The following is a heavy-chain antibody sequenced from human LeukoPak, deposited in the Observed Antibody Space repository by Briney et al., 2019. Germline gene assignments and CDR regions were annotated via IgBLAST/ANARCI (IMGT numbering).Heavy chain of an antibody. Sequence: ASETLSLTCTVSGGSISSSSYYWGWIRQPPGKGLEWIGSFYYSGSTYYNPSLKSRVTISVDTSKNQFSLKLSSVTAADTAVYYCARPHHYYDSSGSYPPDAFDIWGQGTMVTVSS. CDR1: GGSISSSSYY. J-gene: IGHJ3*02. V-gene: IGHV4-39*01. D-gene: IGHD3-22*01. CDR2: FYYSGST. CDR3: ARPHHYYDSSGSYPPDAFDI.